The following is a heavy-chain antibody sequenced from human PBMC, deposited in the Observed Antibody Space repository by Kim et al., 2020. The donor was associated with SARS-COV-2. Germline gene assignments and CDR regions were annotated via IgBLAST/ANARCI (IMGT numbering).Heavy chain of an antibody. CDR2: IKSKTDGGTT. Sequence: GGSLRLSCAASGFTFSNAWMSWVRQAPGKGLEWVGRIKSKTDGGTTDYAAPVKGRFTISRDDSKNTLYLQMNSLKTEDTAVYYCTTDSPSRITMVRGVIPDYYYYYGMDVCGQGTTVTVSS. CDR3: TTDSPSRITMVRGVIPDYYYYYGMDV. J-gene: IGHJ6*02. D-gene: IGHD3-10*01. V-gene: IGHV3-15*01. CDR1: GFTFSNAW.